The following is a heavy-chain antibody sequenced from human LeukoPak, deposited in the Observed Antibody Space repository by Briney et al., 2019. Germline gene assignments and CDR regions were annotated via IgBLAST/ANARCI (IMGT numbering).Heavy chain of an antibody. J-gene: IGHJ4*02. V-gene: IGHV3-53*01. CDR3: ARTYDYSNYFDY. CDR2: IYSGGNT. Sequence: PGGSLRLSCAASGFTVSSNNMSWVRQAPGKGLEWVSVIYSGGNTYYADSVKGRFTISRDNSKNTLYLQMNSLRAEDTAVYYCARTYDYSNYFDYWGQGTLVTVSS. D-gene: IGHD4-11*01. CDR1: GFTVSSNN.